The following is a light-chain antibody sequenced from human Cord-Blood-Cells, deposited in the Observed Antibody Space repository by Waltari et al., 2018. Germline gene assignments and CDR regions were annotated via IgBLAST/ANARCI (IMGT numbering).Light chain of an antibody. V-gene: IGKV1-33*01. CDR3: QQYDNLPLT. CDR1: HAISNY. CDR2: DAS. J-gene: IGKJ4*02. Sequence: DIQMTQSPSSLSASVGDRVPITCQASHAISNYLNLYQQKPGKAPKLLIYDASNFETGVPSRVSGSGSETDFTITSSSLQPEDIATYYYQQYDNLPLTFGGGTKVEIK.